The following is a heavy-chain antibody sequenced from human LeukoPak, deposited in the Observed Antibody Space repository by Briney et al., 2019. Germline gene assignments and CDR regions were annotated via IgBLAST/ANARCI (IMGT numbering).Heavy chain of an antibody. CDR2: ISSSGSTI. CDR1: GFTFSSYE. Sequence: PGGSLRLSCAASGFTFSSYEMNWVRQAPGKGLEWVSYISSSGSTIYYADSVKGRFTISRDNAKNSLYLQMNSLRAEDTAAYYCARDLFFVGERYFDWSGNYYGMDVWGKGTTVTVSS. J-gene: IGHJ6*04. V-gene: IGHV3-48*03. D-gene: IGHD3-9*01. CDR3: ARDLFFVGERYFDWSGNYYGMDV.